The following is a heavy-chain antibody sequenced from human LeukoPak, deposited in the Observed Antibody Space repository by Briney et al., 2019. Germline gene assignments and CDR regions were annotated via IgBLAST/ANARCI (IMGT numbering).Heavy chain of an antibody. CDR1: GYTFTGYY. J-gene: IGHJ4*02. CDR2: IHPNSGDT. CDR3: AREGDFWD. Sequence: GASVKVSCKASGYTFTGYYMHWVRQAPGQGLEWMGWIHPNSGDTNYAQNFQGRVTMTRDTSISTAYMELSRLRSDDTAVYYCAREGDFWDWGQGTLVTVSS. D-gene: IGHD3-16*01. V-gene: IGHV1-2*02.